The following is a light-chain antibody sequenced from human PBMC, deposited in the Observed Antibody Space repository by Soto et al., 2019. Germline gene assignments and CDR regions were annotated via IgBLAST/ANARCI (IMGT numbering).Light chain of an antibody. J-gene: IGKJ1*01. Sequence: DIQMPHSTSTISASVLARLPITGMASQTISSWLAWYQQKPGKAPKLLIYKTSSLDSGVPSRFSGSGSGTEFTLTISGLQADDFATYYCQQYDSYSGTFGKGTKVDIK. CDR3: QQYDSYSGT. CDR1: QTISSW. V-gene: IGKV1-5*03. CDR2: KTS.